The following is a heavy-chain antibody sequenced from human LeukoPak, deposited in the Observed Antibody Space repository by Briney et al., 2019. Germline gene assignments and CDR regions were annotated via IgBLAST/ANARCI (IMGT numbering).Heavy chain of an antibody. CDR3: VRDHHEWELLLDY. CDR1: GFTFSSYA. D-gene: IGHD1-26*01. V-gene: IGHV3-30-3*01. Sequence: PGRSLRLSCAASGFTFSSYAMHWVRQAPGKGLEWVAVISYDGSNKYYADSVKGRFTISRDNSKNTLYLQMNSLRAEDTAVYYCVRDHHEWELLLDYWGQGTLVTVSS. J-gene: IGHJ4*02. CDR2: ISYDGSNK.